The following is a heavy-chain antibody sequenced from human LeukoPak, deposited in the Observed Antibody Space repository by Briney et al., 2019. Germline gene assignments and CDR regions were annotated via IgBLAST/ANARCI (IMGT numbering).Heavy chain of an antibody. V-gene: IGHV3-23*01. Sequence: PGGSLRLSCAASGFTFSSYEMNWVRQAPGKGLEWVSAISGSGGSTYYADSVKGRFTISRDNSKNTLYLQMNSLRAEDTAVYYCAKDGKRGYSGRGLLGGYWGQGTLVTVSS. J-gene: IGHJ4*02. D-gene: IGHD5-12*01. CDR3: AKDGKRGYSGRGLLGGY. CDR2: ISGSGGST. CDR1: GFTFSSYE.